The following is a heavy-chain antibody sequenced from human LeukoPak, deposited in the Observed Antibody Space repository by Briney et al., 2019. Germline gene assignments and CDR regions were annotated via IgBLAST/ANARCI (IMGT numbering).Heavy chain of an antibody. Sequence: GGSLRLSCAASGFTFSSYSMNWVRQAPGKGLEWVSFISSSSSTIYYADSVKGQFTISRDNAKNSLYLQMNSLRAEETAVYYCARDRGGSYSAIDYWGQGTLVTVSS. CDR3: ARDRGGSYSAIDY. D-gene: IGHD1-26*01. CDR1: GFTFSSYS. V-gene: IGHV3-48*04. CDR2: ISSSSSTI. J-gene: IGHJ4*02.